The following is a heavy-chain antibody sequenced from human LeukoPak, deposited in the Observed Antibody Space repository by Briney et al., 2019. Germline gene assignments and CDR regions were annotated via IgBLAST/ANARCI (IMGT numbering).Heavy chain of an antibody. Sequence: PGGSLRLSCAASGITFTGNWHWVRQAPGKGLVWVSLIRSDGSSTTYADSVKGRFTISRDSAKNTLYLQMNSLRAEDTAVYYCARAASNIVVAGDWYFDLWGRGTLVTVSS. D-gene: IGHD6-19*01. CDR3: ARAASNIVVAGDWYFDL. V-gene: IGHV3-74*03. CDR1: GITFTGNW. CDR2: IRSDGSST. J-gene: IGHJ2*01.